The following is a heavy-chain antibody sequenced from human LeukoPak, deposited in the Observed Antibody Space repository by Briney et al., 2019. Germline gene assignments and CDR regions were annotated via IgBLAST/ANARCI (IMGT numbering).Heavy chain of an antibody. V-gene: IGHV4-59*08. Sequence: SETLSLTCTVSGXSISSYYWSWIRQPPGKGLEWIGSIYYSGSTNCNPSLRSRVTISIDTSKNQFSLKLTSVTAADTAMYYCASSDYDYYAMDVWGQGTTVTVSS. J-gene: IGHJ6*02. D-gene: IGHD6-6*01. CDR2: IYYSGST. CDR3: ASSDYDYYAMDV. CDR1: GXSISSYY.